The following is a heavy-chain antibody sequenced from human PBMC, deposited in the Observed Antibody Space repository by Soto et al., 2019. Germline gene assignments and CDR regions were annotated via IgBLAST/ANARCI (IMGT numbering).Heavy chain of an antibody. CDR1: GGSFSGYY. CDR2: INHSGST. CDR3: ARRRGIAAAGLNRFDP. J-gene: IGHJ5*02. Sequence: SETLSLTCAVYGGSFSGYYWSWIRQPPGKGLEWIGEINHSGSTNYNPSLKSRVTISVDTSKNQFSLKLSSVTAADTAVYYCARRRGIAAAGLNRFDPWGQGTLVTAPQ. V-gene: IGHV4-34*01. D-gene: IGHD6-13*01.